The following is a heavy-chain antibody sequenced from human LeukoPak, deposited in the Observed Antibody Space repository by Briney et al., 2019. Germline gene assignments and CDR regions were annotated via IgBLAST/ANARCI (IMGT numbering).Heavy chain of an antibody. J-gene: IGHJ4*02. CDR3: AGDPGYYDSSAQPN. CDR1: GGSISSGSYY. D-gene: IGHD3-22*01. CDR2: IYTSGST. V-gene: IGHV4-61*02. Sequence: SETLSLTXTVSGGSISSGSYYWSWIRQPAGKGLEWIGRIYTSGSTNYNPSLKSRVTISVDTSKNQFSLKLSSVTAADTAVYYCAGDPGYYDSSAQPNWGQGTLVTVSS.